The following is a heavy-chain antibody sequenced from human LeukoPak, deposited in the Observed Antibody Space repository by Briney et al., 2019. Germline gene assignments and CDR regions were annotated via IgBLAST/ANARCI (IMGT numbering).Heavy chain of an antibody. V-gene: IGHV1-24*01. CDR1: GYTLTELS. Sequence: APVKVSCKVSGYTLTELSMHWVRQAPGKGLEWRGGFDPEDGETIYAQKFQRRVTMTEDTSTDTAYMELSSLRSEDTAVYYCATVTVTPGYYYYYGMDVWGQGTTVTVSS. CDR2: FDPEDGET. D-gene: IGHD4-11*01. CDR3: ATVTVTPGYYYYYGMDV. J-gene: IGHJ6*02.